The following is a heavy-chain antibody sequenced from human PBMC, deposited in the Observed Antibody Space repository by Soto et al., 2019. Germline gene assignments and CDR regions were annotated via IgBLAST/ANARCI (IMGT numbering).Heavy chain of an antibody. CDR1: GGSISSSSYY. CDR2: IYYSGSA. CDR3: ARGLITGSHHSGGWYYFDS. Sequence: SETQSLTCTVSGGSISSSSYYWGWIRQPPGKGLEWIGYIYYSGSASYNPSLKSRVTISVHTSNSQFSLELSSVTAADTAVYYCARGLITGSHHSGGWYYFDSWGQGTQVTVSS. J-gene: IGHJ4*02. D-gene: IGHD6-19*01. V-gene: IGHV4-39*07.